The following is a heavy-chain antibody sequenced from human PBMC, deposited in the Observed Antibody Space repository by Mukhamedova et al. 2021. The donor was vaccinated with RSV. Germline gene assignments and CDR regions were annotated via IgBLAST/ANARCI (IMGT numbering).Heavy chain of an antibody. V-gene: IGHV4-4*07. CDR2: VYASGKT. Sequence: TWVRQPAGRGLEWIGRVYASGKTNYSPSLKSRVTMSVDTSKKSFSLNLTSVTAADTATYYCAKERGVAGGLYRYYFVAWGKGTAVT. CDR3: AKERGVAGGLYRYYFVA. D-gene: IGHD3-16*01. J-gene: IGHJ6*03.